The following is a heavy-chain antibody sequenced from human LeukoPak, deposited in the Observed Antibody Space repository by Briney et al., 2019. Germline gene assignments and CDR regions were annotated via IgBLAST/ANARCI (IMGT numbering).Heavy chain of an antibody. Sequence: GGSRRLSCAASGFTIGDYYMTWIRQAPGKGLEWVSCISSSGSTIFYADSVKGRFTISRDNAKSSLFLQMNSLRAEDTAVYYCARVNRVTAIQELDYWGQGTLVTVSS. D-gene: IGHD2-21*02. CDR2: ISSSGSTI. V-gene: IGHV3-11*01. J-gene: IGHJ4*02. CDR3: ARVNRVTAIQELDY. CDR1: GFTIGDYY.